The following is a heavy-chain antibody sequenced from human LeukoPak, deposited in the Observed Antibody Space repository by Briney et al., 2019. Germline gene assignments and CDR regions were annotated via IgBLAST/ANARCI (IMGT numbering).Heavy chain of an antibody. CDR3: ARHEGGAYRNALVY. J-gene: IGHJ4*02. CDR2: IHYSGKT. V-gene: IGHV4-59*08. CDR1: GASISAYY. Sequence: PSETLSLTCTVSGASISAYYRRWIRQSPGKGLEFVGDIHYSGKTTYTPSLPSPVSMSVASSKTQFSLKLTSVTAADTAMYYCARHEGGAYRNALVYWGQGILVSVSS. D-gene: IGHD4-11*01.